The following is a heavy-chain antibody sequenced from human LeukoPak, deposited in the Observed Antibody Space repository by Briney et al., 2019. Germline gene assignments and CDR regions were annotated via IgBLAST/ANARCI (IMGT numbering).Heavy chain of an antibody. CDR3: ARAGGSSWPNWYFDL. V-gene: IGHV3-30*03. J-gene: IGHJ2*01. D-gene: IGHD6-13*01. CDR2: ISYDGSNK. Sequence: PGGSLRLSCAASGFTFSSYGMHWVRQAPGKGLEWVAVISYDGSNKYYADSVKGRFTISRDNSKNTLYLQMNSLRAEDTAVYYCARAGGSSWPNWYFDLWGRGTLVTVSS. CDR1: GFTFSSYG.